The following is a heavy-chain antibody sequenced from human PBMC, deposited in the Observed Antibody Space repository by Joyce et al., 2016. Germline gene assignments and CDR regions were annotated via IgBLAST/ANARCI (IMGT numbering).Heavy chain of an antibody. CDR3: ARGGTSSDHYFFYTLDV. Sequence: QVLLLQSGAAVKRPGSSLRVSCKSSGGELSNSTVNWVRQAPGQRLEWMGVIIAFFGADKYAEDFQGRGTLTADQSTRTAYLEQSSLTSADTAVYYCARGGTSSDHYFFYTLDVWGPGTTVIVSS. CDR2: IIAFFGAD. CDR1: GGELSNST. J-gene: IGHJ6*02. D-gene: IGHD1-14*01. V-gene: IGHV1-69*12.